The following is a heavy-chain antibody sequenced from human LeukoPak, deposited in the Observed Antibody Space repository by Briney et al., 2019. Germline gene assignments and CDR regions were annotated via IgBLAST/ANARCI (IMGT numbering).Heavy chain of an antibody. CDR3: AIRDPGIAAAGRPYAAFDI. J-gene: IGHJ3*02. Sequence: GESLQISCKASGYSFSSYWIGWVRQMPGKGLEWMGIIYPGDSDTRYSPSFQGQVTISADKSISIVYLQWNSLKASDAAMYYCAIRDPGIAAAGRPYAAFDIWGQGTMVIVSS. V-gene: IGHV5-51*01. CDR1: GYSFSSYW. D-gene: IGHD6-13*01. CDR2: IYPGDSDT.